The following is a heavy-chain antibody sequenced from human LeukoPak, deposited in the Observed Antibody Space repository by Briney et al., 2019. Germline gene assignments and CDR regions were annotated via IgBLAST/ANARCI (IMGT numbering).Heavy chain of an antibody. CDR2: IDASGGST. CDR1: GFTFSSYA. V-gene: IGHV3-23*01. J-gene: IGHJ5*02. D-gene: IGHD6-19*01. Sequence: GGSLRLSCAASGFTFSSYAMSWVRQAPGKGLEWVSSIDASGGSTYYADSVKGRFTISRDNSKNTFYLQMDSLRADDTAVYYCAKGSGSGWYGWFAPWGQGTLVTVSS. CDR3: AKGSGSGWYGWFAP.